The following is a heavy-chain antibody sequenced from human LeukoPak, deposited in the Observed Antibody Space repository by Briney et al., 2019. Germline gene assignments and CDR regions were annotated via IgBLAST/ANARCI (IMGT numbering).Heavy chain of an antibody. Sequence: SETLSLTCTVSVGSISSYYWSWIRQSPGTGLEWIGYIYYSGTTNYNPSLKSRVTISVDTSKNQFSLKLKSVTAADTAVYFCARGAGGSETYSNRGLDPWGQGTLVTVSS. CDR2: IYYSGTT. CDR1: VGSISSYY. CDR3: ARGAGGSETYSNRGLDP. V-gene: IGHV4-59*01. D-gene: IGHD3-10*01. J-gene: IGHJ5*02.